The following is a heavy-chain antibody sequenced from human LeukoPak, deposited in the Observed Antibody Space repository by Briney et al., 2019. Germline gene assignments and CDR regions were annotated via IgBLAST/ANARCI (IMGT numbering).Heavy chain of an antibody. D-gene: IGHD2-21*02. J-gene: IGHJ4*02. Sequence: PGGSLRLSCAASGFTFSSYAMHWVRQAPGKGLEWVAVISYDGSNKYYADSVKGRFTISRDNSKNTLYLQMNSLRAEDTAVYYCARLVVTANRSDYWGQGTLVTVSS. CDR3: ARLVVTANRSDY. CDR1: GFTFSSYA. V-gene: IGHV3-30*04. CDR2: ISYDGSNK.